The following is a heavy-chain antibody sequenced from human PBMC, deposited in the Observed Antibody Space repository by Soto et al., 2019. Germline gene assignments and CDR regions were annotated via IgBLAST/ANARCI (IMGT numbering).Heavy chain of an antibody. CDR2: INHSGST. Sequence: SETLSLTCAVSGGSISSGGYSWSWIRQPPGKGLEWIGEINHSGSTNYNPSLKSRVTISVDTSKNQFSLKLSSVTAADTAVYYCARGKTGLDYWGQGTLVTVSS. J-gene: IGHJ4*02. CDR1: GGSISSGGYS. V-gene: IGHV4-34*01. CDR3: ARGKTGLDY.